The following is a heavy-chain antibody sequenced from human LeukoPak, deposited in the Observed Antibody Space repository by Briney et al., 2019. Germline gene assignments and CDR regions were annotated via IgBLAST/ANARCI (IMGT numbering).Heavy chain of an antibody. Sequence: GGSLRLSCAASGFTFSSYSMNWVRQAPGKGLEWVSSISSSSSYIYYADSVKGRFTISRDNAKNSLYLQMNSLRAEDTAVYYCARGGPNFWSGYFDYWGQGSLVTVSS. CDR3: ARGGPNFWSGYFDY. J-gene: IGHJ4*02. D-gene: IGHD3-3*01. V-gene: IGHV3-21*01. CDR1: GFTFSSYS. CDR2: ISSSSSYI.